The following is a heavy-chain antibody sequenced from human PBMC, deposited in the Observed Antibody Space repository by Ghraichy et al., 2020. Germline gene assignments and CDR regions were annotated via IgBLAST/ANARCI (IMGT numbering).Heavy chain of an antibody. D-gene: IGHD6-13*01. CDR2: IIPIFGTA. V-gene: IGHV1-69*13. Sequence: SVKVSCKASGGTFSSYAISWVRQAPGQGLEWMGGIIPIFGTANYAQKFQGRVTITADESTSTAYMELSSLRSEVTAVYYCARVDSSSRYWYYYGMDVWGQGTTVTVSS. CDR1: GGTFSSYA. J-gene: IGHJ6*02. CDR3: ARVDSSSRYWYYYGMDV.